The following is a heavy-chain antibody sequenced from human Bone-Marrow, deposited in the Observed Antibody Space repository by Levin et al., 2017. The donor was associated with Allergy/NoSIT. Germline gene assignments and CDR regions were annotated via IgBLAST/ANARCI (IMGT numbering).Heavy chain of an antibody. Sequence: GGSLRLSCTTSGFFFSSYAMHWVRQAPGKGLEWVVSIWYDGNNKYYADSVKGRFTISRDNSKDTVGLQMNSLRVEDTAVYSCARESHGGGFDYWGQGPLVTVSS. CDR3: ARESHGGGFDY. J-gene: IGHJ4*02. CDR1: GFFFSSYA. V-gene: IGHV3-33*01. CDR2: IWYDGNNK. D-gene: IGHD3-3*01.